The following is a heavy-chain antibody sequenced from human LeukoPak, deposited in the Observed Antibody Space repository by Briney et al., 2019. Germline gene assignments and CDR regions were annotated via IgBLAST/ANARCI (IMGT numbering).Heavy chain of an antibody. Sequence: PSETLSLTCTVSGGSISSYYWSWIRQPPGKGLEWIGYIYHSGSTYYNPSLKSRVTISVDRSKNQFSLKLSSVTAADTAVYYCARTIFGVVIPGHNWFDPWGQGTLVTVSS. J-gene: IGHJ5*02. CDR2: IYHSGST. D-gene: IGHD3-3*01. V-gene: IGHV4-59*12. CDR1: GGSISSYY. CDR3: ARTIFGVVIPGHNWFDP.